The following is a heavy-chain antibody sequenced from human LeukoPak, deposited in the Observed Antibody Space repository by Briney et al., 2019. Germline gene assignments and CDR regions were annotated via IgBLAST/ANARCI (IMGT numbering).Heavy chain of an antibody. CDR1: GFIFSRYW. V-gene: IGHV3-74*01. Sequence: GGSLRLSCAVAGFIFSRYWMYWVRQVPGKGLVWVSRISSDGSDPSYADSVEGRFAISRDSARNTLYLQMNSLRDEDTAVYYCARSRDNVLDYWGQGTLVTVSS. CDR3: ARSRDNVLDY. D-gene: IGHD1-1*01. CDR2: ISSDGSDP. J-gene: IGHJ4*02.